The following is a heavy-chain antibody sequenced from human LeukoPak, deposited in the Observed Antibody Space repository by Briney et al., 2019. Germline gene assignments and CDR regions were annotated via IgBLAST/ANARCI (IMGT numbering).Heavy chain of an antibody. CDR2: INPNDDDT. J-gene: IGHJ4*02. Sequence: ASVKVSCKASGYTFTDCYMHWVRQAPGQGFEWMGWINPNDDDTNYAQKFQGRVTMTRDTSISTAHMEVSRLRSDDTAVYYCARANFLYCSSSTCLFDYWGQGTLVTVSS. V-gene: IGHV1-2*02. D-gene: IGHD2-2*01. CDR3: ARANFLYCSSSTCLFDY. CDR1: GYTFTDCY.